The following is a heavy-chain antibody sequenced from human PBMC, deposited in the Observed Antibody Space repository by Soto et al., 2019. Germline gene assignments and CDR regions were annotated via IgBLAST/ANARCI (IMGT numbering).Heavy chain of an antibody. CDR1: GFTFSSYA. Sequence: QVQLVESGGGVVQPGRSLRLSCAASGFTFSSYAMHWVRQAPGKGLEWVAVISYDGSNKYYADSVKGRFTISRDNSKNPLYLQMHRLRAEDTAVYYCAREPGYSRGWYVDYYDYWGQGTLVTVSS. CDR2: ISYDGSNK. D-gene: IGHD6-19*01. CDR3: AREPGYSRGWYVDYYDY. J-gene: IGHJ4*02. V-gene: IGHV3-30-3*01.